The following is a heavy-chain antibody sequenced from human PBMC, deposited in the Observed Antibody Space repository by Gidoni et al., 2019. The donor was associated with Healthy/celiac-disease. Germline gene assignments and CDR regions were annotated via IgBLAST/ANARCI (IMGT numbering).Heavy chain of an antibody. V-gene: IGHV3-64D*06. Sequence: EVQLVESGGGLVQPGGSLRLSGSASGFTFSSYAMHCVRQAPGKGLKYVSAISSNGGSTYYADSVKCRFTISRDNSKTTLYLQMSSLRAEDTAVYYCVKDGVEMGDWYFDLWGRGTLVTVSS. J-gene: IGHJ2*01. D-gene: IGHD1-26*01. CDR3: VKDGVEMGDWYFDL. CDR2: ISSNGGST. CDR1: GFTFSSYA.